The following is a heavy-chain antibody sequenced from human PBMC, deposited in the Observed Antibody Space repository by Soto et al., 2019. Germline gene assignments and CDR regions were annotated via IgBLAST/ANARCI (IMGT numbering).Heavy chain of an antibody. D-gene: IGHD3-9*01. CDR2: IIPMTRRT. J-gene: IGHJ4*02. V-gene: IGHV1-69*01. CDR1: GGTFNNYG. Sequence: QGQLVQSGAEVKKPGSSVKVSCKASGGTFNNYGMGWVRQAPGQGLEWMGGIIPMTRRTNYAQKFQGRVTVTADASRTTAYMELRGLRSEDTAVYYCASWDYDVLTGYSYDDWGQGTLVTVSS. CDR3: ASWDYDVLTGYSYDD.